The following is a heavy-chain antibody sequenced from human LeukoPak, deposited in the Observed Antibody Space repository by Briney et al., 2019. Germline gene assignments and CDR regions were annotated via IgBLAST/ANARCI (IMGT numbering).Heavy chain of an antibody. J-gene: IGHJ4*02. V-gene: IGHV3-30*18. D-gene: IGHD5-18*01. CDR3: AKDSTGYSYGPEDY. CDR2: ISYDGSNK. Sequence: GGSLRLSCAASGFTFSSYGMHWVRQALGKGLEWVAVISYDGSNKYYADSVKGRFTISRDNSKNTLYLQMNSLRAEDTAVYYCAKDSTGYSYGPEDYWGQGTLVTVSS. CDR1: GFTFSSYG.